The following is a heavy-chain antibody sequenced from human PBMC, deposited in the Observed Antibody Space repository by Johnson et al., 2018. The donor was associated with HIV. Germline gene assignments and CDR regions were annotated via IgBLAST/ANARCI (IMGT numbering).Heavy chain of an antibody. CDR2: ISYDGNSK. CDR3: ARLPSGYSRDAFDI. Sequence: QVQLVESGGGVVQPGRSLRLSCAASGFTLSSYVMHWVRQAPGKGLEWVAVISYDGNSKYFAASVKGRFTISRDNSKNTLYLQMNSLRPEDTAVYYCARLPSGYSRDAFDIWGQGTMVTVSS. V-gene: IGHV3-30*04. J-gene: IGHJ3*02. D-gene: IGHD5-18*01. CDR1: GFTLSSYV.